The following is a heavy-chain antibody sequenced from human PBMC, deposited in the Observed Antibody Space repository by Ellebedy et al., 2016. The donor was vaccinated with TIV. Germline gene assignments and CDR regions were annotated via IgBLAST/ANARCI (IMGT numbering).Heavy chain of an antibody. D-gene: IGHD2-15*01. CDR1: GFTFSSYA. V-gene: IGHV3-23*01. Sequence: GGSLRLXCAPSGFTFSSYATSWVRQAPGKGLEWVSFISGSGGITYYADSVKGRFTISRNNSKNTLYLQMNSLRAEDTAVYFCAKLTCGSCLPRYFDDWGQGTLVTVSS. CDR2: ISGSGGIT. CDR3: AKLTCGSCLPRYFDD. J-gene: IGHJ4*02.